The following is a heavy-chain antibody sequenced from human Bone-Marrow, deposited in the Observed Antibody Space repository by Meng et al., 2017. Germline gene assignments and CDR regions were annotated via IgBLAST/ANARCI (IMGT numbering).Heavy chain of an antibody. J-gene: IGHJ4*02. V-gene: IGHV4-34*01. D-gene: IGHD4-11*01. Sequence: SQTLSLTCAVYGGSFSGYYWSWIRQPPGKGLEWIGEINHSGSTNYNPSLESRATISVDTSQNNLSLKLSSVTAADSAVYYCARGPTTMAHDFDYWGQGTLVTVSS. CDR3: ARGPTTMAHDFDY. CDR2: INHSGST. CDR1: GGSFSGYY.